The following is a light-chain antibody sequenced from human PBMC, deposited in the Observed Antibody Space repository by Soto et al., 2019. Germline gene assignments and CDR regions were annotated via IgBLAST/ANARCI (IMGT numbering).Light chain of an antibody. J-gene: IGKJ2*01. CDR1: QDITLN. CDR3: QQYDSRPNT. Sequence: DIQMTQSPSSLSASVGDRVTITCQASQDITLNLNWYQHKAGKAPNLLIHDVSTLETGVPARFSGRGSGTIFTLTISNLQPEDVATYYCQQYDSRPNTFGQGTKVEIK. V-gene: IGKV1-33*01. CDR2: DVS.